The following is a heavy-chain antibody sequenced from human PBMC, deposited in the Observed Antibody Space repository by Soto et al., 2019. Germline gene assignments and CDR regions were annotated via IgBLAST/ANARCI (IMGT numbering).Heavy chain of an antibody. CDR2: IYHSGST. V-gene: IGHV4-30-2*01. CDR3: ARDLIVAMREFDY. CDR1: GGSISSGGYS. D-gene: IGHD5-12*01. J-gene: IGHJ4*02. Sequence: PSETLSLTCAVSGGSISSGGYSWSWIRQPPGKGLEWIGYIYHSGSTYYNPSLKSRLTISVDRSKNQFSLKLSSVTAADTAVYYCARDLIVAMREFDYWGQGTLVTVS.